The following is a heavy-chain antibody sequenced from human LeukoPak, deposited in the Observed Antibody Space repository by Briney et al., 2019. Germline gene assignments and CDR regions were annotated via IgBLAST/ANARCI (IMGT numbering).Heavy chain of an antibody. J-gene: IGHJ3*02. D-gene: IGHD1-20*01. Sequence: SEALALTCTVSGGSISSSSYYWGWIGQPPGKGLEWIGSIYYSGSTYYNPSLKSRVTISVDTSKNQFSLKLSSVNAADTAVYCFLRRLTGSYVDDAFDIWGRGTMVTVSS. CDR2: IYYSGST. CDR3: LRRLTGSYVDDAFDI. CDR1: GGSISSSSYY. V-gene: IGHV4-39*01.